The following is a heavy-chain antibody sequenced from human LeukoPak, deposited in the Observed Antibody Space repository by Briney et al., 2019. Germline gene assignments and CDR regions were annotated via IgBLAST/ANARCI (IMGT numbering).Heavy chain of an antibody. Sequence: PGGSLRLSCAASGFTFSSYAMSWVRQAPGKELEWVSAISGSGGSTYYADSVKGRFTISRDNSKNALYLQMNSLRAEDTAVYYCAKPQWEHGVGAFDIWGQGTMVTVSS. CDR1: GFTFSSYA. CDR3: AKPQWEHGVGAFDI. CDR2: ISGSGGST. D-gene: IGHD1-26*01. V-gene: IGHV3-23*01. J-gene: IGHJ3*02.